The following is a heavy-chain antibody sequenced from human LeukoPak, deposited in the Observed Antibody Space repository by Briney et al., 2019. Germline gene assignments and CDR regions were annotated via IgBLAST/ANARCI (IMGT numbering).Heavy chain of an antibody. Sequence: ASVKVSCKASGYTFTGYYMHWVRQAPGQGLEWMGWINPNSGGTNYAQKFQGRVTMTRNTSISTAYMELSSLRSEDTAVYYCARGRRQSYCSGGSCYWFDYWGQGTLVTVSS. V-gene: IGHV1-2*02. CDR3: ARGRRQSYCSGGSCYWFDY. CDR1: GYTFTGYY. J-gene: IGHJ4*02. CDR2: INPNSGGT. D-gene: IGHD2-15*01.